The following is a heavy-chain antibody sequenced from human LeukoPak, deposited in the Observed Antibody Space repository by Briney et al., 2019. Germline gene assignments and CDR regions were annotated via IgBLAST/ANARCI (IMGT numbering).Heavy chain of an antibody. J-gene: IGHJ3*02. V-gene: IGHV3-11*04. Sequence: GGSLRLSCAASGFTFSDYYMSWIRQAPGKGLEWVSYISSSGSTIYYADSVKGRFTISRDNAKNSLYLQMNSLRAEDTAVYYCAILNVDTAMVPDAFDIWGQGTMVTVSS. CDR1: GFTFSDYY. CDR2: ISSSGSTI. CDR3: AILNVDTAMVPDAFDI. D-gene: IGHD5-18*01.